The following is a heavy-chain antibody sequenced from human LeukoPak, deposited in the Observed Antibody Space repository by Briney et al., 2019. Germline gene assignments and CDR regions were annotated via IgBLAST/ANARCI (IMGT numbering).Heavy chain of an antibody. CDR3: ARRIAGAGSDY. D-gene: IGHD6-13*01. J-gene: IGHJ4*02. Sequence: GESLNISCKGSEYSFTSYWIGWVGQMPGKGLEWMRLIYPGDSDTRYSPSFEGQVTISADMSIRTAYLQWSSLKASDTAMYYCARRIAGAGSDYWGQGTLVTVSS. CDR2: IYPGDSDT. V-gene: IGHV5-51*01. CDR1: EYSFTSYW.